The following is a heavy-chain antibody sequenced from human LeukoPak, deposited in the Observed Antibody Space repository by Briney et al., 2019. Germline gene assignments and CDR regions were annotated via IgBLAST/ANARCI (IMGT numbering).Heavy chain of an antibody. Sequence: GASVKVSCKASGYTFTSYDINWVRQATGQGLEWMGWMNPNSGNTGYAQKFQGRVTITRSTSISTAYMELSSLRSEDTAVYYCARGLGAYSSSWYAQYYYYYYMDVWGKGTTVTVSS. CDR3: ARGLGAYSSSWYAQYYYYYYMDV. V-gene: IGHV1-8*03. CDR2: MNPNSGNT. D-gene: IGHD6-13*01. J-gene: IGHJ6*03. CDR1: GYTFTSYD.